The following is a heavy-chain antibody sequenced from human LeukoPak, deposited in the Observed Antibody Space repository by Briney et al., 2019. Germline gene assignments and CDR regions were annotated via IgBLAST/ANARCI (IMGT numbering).Heavy chain of an antibody. J-gene: IGHJ6*02. CDR2: IYHSGST. CDR1: GGSISSSNW. CDR3: ARDNRFGVVMTDYYGLDV. Sequence: PSGTLSLTCAVSGGSISSSNWWSWVRQPPRKGLEWIGEIYHSGSTNYNPSLKSRVTISVDKSKNQFSLKLSSVTAADTAVYYCARDNRFGVVMTDYYGLDVWGQGTTVTVSS. D-gene: IGHD3-3*01. V-gene: IGHV4-4*02.